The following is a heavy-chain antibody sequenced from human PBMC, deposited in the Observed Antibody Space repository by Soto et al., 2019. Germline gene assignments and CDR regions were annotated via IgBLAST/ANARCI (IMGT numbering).Heavy chain of an antibody. CDR3: AREEGGTRGYYSVDV. D-gene: IGHD1-1*01. V-gene: IGHV4-31*03. Sequence: QVQLQESGPGLVRPSQTLSLTCSVSGGSVSSSGHYWSWIRQHPGKGLEWIGYIYYSGSTYYNPSPASRLTISLDTSKNEFSLTLSSVTAADTAVYYCAREEGGTRGYYSVDVWRKGTTVTVSS. CDR1: GGSVSSSGHY. J-gene: IGHJ6*03. CDR2: IYYSGST.